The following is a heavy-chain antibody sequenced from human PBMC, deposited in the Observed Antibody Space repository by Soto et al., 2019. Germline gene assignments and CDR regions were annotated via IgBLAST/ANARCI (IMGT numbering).Heavy chain of an antibody. Sequence: EVQLVESGGGLIQPGGSLRLSCAASGFTVSYFYMNWVRQAPGKGLEWVSVIYGGDSTYYADSVKGRFTTSRDSSKNTVYLQMNSLRAEGTAVYYCARVDSVDYYYGMDVWGQGTTVTVSS. CDR3: ARVDSVDYYYGMDV. CDR2: IYGGDST. J-gene: IGHJ6*02. V-gene: IGHV3-53*01. D-gene: IGHD2-15*01. CDR1: GFTVSYFY.